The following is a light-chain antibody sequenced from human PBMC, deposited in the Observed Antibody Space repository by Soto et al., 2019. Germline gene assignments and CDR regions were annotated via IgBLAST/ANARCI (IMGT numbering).Light chain of an antibody. V-gene: IGKV1-39*01. CDR1: QSISSY. CDR3: QQSYSTPYT. J-gene: IGKJ2*01. Sequence: DIQMTQSPSSLSASVGDRATITCRASQSISSYLNWYQQKQGKAPKLLIYAASSLQSGVPSRFSGSGSGTDFTHTISSLQTEELSTYYRQQSYSTPYTFGQGTKVDIK. CDR2: AAS.